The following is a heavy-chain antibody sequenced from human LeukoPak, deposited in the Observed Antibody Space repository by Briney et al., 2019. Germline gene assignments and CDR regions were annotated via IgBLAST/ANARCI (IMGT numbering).Heavy chain of an antibody. J-gene: IGHJ4*02. Sequence: SGGSLRLSCVGSGFTFSTYWMSWVRQAPGEGLEWVANIQGDGSEKYYVDSVKGRFTISRDNAKNTVYLQMNGLTAEDTAMYHCIRGNRDGFYFDDWGQGTPVTVSS. CDR1: GFTFSTYW. CDR2: IQGDGSEK. D-gene: IGHD3-10*01. V-gene: IGHV3-7*02. CDR3: IRGNRDGFYFDD.